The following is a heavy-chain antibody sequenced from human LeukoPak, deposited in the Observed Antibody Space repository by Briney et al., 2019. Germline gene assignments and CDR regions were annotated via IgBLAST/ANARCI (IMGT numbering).Heavy chain of an antibody. CDR3: AKGSFYGGNSAFDY. CDR2: ISYDGSNK. Sequence: PGGSLRLSCAASGFTFSSYAMHWVRQAPGKGLEWVAVISYDGSNKYYADSVKGRFTISRDNSKNTLYLQMNSLRAEDTAVYYCAKGSFYGGNSAFDYWGQGTLVTVSS. J-gene: IGHJ4*02. V-gene: IGHV3-30-3*01. D-gene: IGHD4-23*01. CDR1: GFTFSSYA.